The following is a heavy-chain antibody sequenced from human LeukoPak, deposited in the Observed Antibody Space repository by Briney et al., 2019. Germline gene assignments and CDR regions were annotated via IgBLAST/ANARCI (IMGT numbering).Heavy chain of an antibody. D-gene: IGHD1-26*01. CDR1: GYSFSNYY. V-gene: IGHV5-51*01. J-gene: IGHJ4*02. CDR3: ASRTGSYYPFDS. CDR2: MYPGGSDI. Sequence: GESLKISCKGSGYSFSNYYIDWVRQMPGKGLEWMGVMYPGGSDIRYSPSFQGQVTISADKSIDTAYLQWSSLMASDSAMYYCASRTGSYYPFDSWGQGTLVTVSS.